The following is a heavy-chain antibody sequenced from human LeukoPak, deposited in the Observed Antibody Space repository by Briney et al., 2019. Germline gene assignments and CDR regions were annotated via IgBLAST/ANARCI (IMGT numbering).Heavy chain of an antibody. CDR1: GYTFTSYG. J-gene: IGHJ4*02. CDR2: ISAYNGNT. V-gene: IGHV1-18*01. CDR3: ARSLWFGELLYSLDY. D-gene: IGHD3-10*01. Sequence: ASVKVSCKASGYTFTSYGISWVRQAPGQGLEWMGWISAYNGNTNYAQKFQGRVAMTEDTSTDTAYMELSSLRSEDTAMYYCARSLWFGELLYSLDYWGQGTLVTVSS.